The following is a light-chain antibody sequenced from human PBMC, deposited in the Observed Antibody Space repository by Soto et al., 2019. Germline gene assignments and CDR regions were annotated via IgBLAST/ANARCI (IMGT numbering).Light chain of an antibody. CDR1: QGIRND. CDR2: AAS. Sequence: IHMTQSPSSLSASVGNSVTITCRASQGIRNDLGWYQQKQGKAPKRLIYAASSLQSGVPSRFSGSGYGTDFNLTISSLQTEDFATYYCQQRKSYPLTFGGGTKVDIK. V-gene: IGKV1-17*01. J-gene: IGKJ4*01. CDR3: QQRKSYPLT.